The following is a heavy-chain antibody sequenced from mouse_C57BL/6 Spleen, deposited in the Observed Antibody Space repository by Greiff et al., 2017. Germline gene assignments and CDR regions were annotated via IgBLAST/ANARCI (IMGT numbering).Heavy chain of an antibody. J-gene: IGHJ2*01. V-gene: IGHV1-26*01. CDR3: ARSGRGSSYGYFDY. CDR2: INPNNGGT. D-gene: IGHD1-1*01. CDR1: GYTFTDYY. Sequence: EVQLQQSGPELVKPGASVKISCKASGYTFTDYYMNWVKQSHGKSLEWIGDINPNNGGTSYNQKFKGKATLTVDKSSSTAYMELRSLTSEDSAVYYCARSGRGSSYGYFDYWGQGTTLTVSS.